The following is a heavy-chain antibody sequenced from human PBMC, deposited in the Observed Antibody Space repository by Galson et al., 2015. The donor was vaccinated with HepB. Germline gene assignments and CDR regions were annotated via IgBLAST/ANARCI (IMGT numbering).Heavy chain of an antibody. Sequence: SLRLSCAASGFTFSSYAMHWVRQAPGKGLEWVAVISYDGSNKYYADSVKGRFTISRDNSKNTLYLQMNSLRAEDTAVYCCASFDSGVWGPLGATFDYWGQGTLVTVSS. CDR3: ASFDSGVWGPLGATFDY. CDR1: GFTFSSYA. V-gene: IGHV3-30-3*01. J-gene: IGHJ4*02. CDR2: ISYDGSNK. D-gene: IGHD1-26*01.